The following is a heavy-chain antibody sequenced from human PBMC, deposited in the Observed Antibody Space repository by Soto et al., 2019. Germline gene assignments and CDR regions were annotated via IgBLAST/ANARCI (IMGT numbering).Heavy chain of an antibody. CDR3: ARAPINTIFGVVPYYYGMDV. J-gene: IGHJ6*02. CDR2: IYTSGST. Sequence: SETLSLTCTVSGGSISSYYWSWIRQPAGKGLEWIGRIYTSGSTNYNPSLKSRVTMSVDTSKNQFSLKLSSVTAAETAVYYCARAPINTIFGVVPYYYGMDVWGQGTTVTVSS. CDR1: GGSISSYY. V-gene: IGHV4-4*07. D-gene: IGHD3-3*01.